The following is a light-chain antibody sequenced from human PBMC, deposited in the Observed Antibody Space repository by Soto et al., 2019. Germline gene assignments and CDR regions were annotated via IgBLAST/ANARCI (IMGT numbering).Light chain of an antibody. J-gene: IGKJ2*01. Sequence: DIQMTQSPSSLSASIGNRITITCRASQNSGRFVNCNQHKPETAPKVLIYAVSTLQGRVPSRFSGSGSGTDFTLTISSLHPEDVATYYCQQSYSLPHTFGEGTKVEIK. CDR3: QQSYSLPHT. CDR1: QNSGRF. CDR2: AVS. V-gene: IGKV1-39*01.